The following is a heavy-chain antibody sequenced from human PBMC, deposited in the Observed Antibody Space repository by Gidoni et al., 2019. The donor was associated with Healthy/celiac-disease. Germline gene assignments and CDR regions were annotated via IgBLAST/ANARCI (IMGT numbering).Heavy chain of an antibody. CDR3: ARRTEYYYDSSGYYYDLFDY. J-gene: IGHJ4*02. V-gene: IGHV4-39*01. D-gene: IGHD3-22*01. CDR2: IYYSGST. CDR1: GGSISSSSYY. Sequence: QLQLQESGPGLVKPSETLSLTCTVSGGSISSSSYYWGWIRQPPGKGLEWIGSIYYSGSTYYNPSLKSRVTISVDTSKNQFSLKLSSVTAADTAVYYCARRTEYYYDSSGYYYDLFDYWGQGTLVTVSS.